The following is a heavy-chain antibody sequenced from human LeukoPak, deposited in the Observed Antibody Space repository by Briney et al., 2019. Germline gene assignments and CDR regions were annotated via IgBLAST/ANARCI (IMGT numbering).Heavy chain of an antibody. CDR3: AKYRDGYNTYYYYYMDV. CDR1: GFTFSSYA. Sequence: GGSLRLSCAASGFTFSSYAMSWVRQSPGKGLEWVSAISGSGGNTHYTDSVKGRFTISRDNSKNTLYLQMNSLRAEDTAVYYCAKYRDGYNTYYYYYMDVWGKGTTVTISS. D-gene: IGHD5-24*01. J-gene: IGHJ6*03. CDR2: ISGSGGNT. V-gene: IGHV3-23*01.